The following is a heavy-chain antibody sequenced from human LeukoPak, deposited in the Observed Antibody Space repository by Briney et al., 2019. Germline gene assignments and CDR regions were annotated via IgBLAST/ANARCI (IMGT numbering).Heavy chain of an antibody. CDR1: GFIFSNAW. Sequence: GGSLRLSCAASGFIFSNAWMNWVRQAPGQGLEWVGRMKSKTDGGTTDYAAPVKGRFTISRDGSKNTLSLQMNSLKTEDTAVYYCTTDRGSMVWGVITRFDYWGQGTLVTVSS. CDR2: MKSKTDGGTT. D-gene: IGHD3-10*01. V-gene: IGHV3-15*01. J-gene: IGHJ4*02. CDR3: TTDRGSMVWGVITRFDY.